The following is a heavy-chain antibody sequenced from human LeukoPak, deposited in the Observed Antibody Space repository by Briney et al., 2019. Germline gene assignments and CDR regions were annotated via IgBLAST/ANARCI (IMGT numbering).Heavy chain of an antibody. CDR3: ARVRSGLDY. CDR2: IRNKANSHTT. V-gene: IGHV3-72*01. CDR1: GLTFSDYY. Sequence: GGSLRLSCSASGLTFSDYYMDWVRQAPGKGLEWVGRIRNKANSHTTEYATSVKGRFTISRDDSKNSLYLEMNSLKTEDTAVYYCARVRSGLDYWGQGTLVTVSS. J-gene: IGHJ4*02. D-gene: IGHD2-8*02.